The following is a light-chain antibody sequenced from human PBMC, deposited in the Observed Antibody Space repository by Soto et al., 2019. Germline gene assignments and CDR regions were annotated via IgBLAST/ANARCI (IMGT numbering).Light chain of an antibody. CDR1: QSISSW. Sequence: DIQMTQSPSILSASVGDRVTITCRASQSISSWLAWFQQMPGKAPNLLIYKASNLQSGVPSRFSGSGSGTDFTLTITILQPDDFATYYCQQYHSYPWTFVQGTRVDVK. J-gene: IGKJ1*01. CDR3: QQYHSYPWT. CDR2: KAS. V-gene: IGKV1-5*03.